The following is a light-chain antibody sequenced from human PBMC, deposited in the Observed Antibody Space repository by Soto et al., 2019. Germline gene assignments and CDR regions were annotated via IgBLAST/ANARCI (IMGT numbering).Light chain of an antibody. CDR2: GAS. J-gene: IGKJ1*01. V-gene: IGKV3-20*01. Sequence: EIALTQSPGTLSLSPGERATLSCRASQSVTSNYLAWYQQKPGQAPRLLLFGASIRDTGIPVRFSGSGSGTDFTLTITRLEPEDFAVYYCHQYGSSPGTFGQGTKV. CDR1: QSVTSNY. CDR3: HQYGSSPGT.